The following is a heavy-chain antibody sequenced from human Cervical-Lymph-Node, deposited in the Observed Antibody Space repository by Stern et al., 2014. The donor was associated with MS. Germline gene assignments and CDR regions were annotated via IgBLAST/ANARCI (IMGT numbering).Heavy chain of an antibody. V-gene: IGHV3-64D*06. D-gene: IGHD6-13*01. CDR1: GFTFRNFG. J-gene: IGHJ4*02. CDR2: ISTNGGST. Sequence: VQSGGSLRVSCSGSGFTFRNFGMHWVRQAPGKRLEYVSAISTNGGSTFYADSVKGRFTISRDNFKNTVFLQMTSLRPEDTAVYFCVKATAGALDFWGPGILVTVSS. CDR3: VKATAGALDF.